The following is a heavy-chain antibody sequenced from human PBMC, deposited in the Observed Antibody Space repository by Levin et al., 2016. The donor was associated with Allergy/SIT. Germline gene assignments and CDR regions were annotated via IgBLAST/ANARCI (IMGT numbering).Heavy chain of an antibody. CDR2: ISAYNGNT. CDR3: ARDQYYDYVWGSYRYDTQRNNFDY. D-gene: IGHD3-16*02. V-gene: IGHV1-18*01. J-gene: IGHJ4*02. Sequence: WVRQAPGQGLEWMGWISAYNGNTNYAQKLQGRVTMTTDTSTSTAYMELRSLRSDDTAVYYCARDQYYDYVWGSYRYDTQRNNFDYWGQGTLVTVSS.